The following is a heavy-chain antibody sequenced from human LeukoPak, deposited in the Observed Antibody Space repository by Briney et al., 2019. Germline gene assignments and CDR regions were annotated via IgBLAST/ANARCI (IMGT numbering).Heavy chain of an antibody. J-gene: IGHJ4*02. CDR3: AKGRTYSSSWLYFDY. CDR1: GFTFSSYA. V-gene: IGHV3-23*01. Sequence: GGSLRLSCAASGFTFSSYAMSWVRQAPGKGLEGVSAISGSGGSTYYADSVKGRFTISRDNSKNTLYLQMNSLRAEDTAVYYCAKGRTYSSSWLYFDYWGQGTLVTVSS. D-gene: IGHD6-13*01. CDR2: ISGSGGST.